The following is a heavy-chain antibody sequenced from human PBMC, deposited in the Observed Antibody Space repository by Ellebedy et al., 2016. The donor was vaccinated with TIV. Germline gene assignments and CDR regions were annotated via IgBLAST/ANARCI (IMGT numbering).Heavy chain of an antibody. D-gene: IGHD3-10*01. V-gene: IGHV3-7*03. CDR1: GFTFSFYW. CDR2: INKDGSEK. J-gene: IGHJ4*02. CDR3: ASPPGVVAL. Sequence: GESLKISCAGSGFTFSFYWMSWVRQAPGKGPEWVANINKDGSEKFYVDSVKGRFTISRANAKNSLYRQMNSLRAEDTAVYYCASPPGVVALWGQGTLVTVSS.